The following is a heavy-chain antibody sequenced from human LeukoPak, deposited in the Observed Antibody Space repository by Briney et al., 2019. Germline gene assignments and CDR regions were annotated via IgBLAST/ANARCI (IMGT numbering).Heavy chain of an antibody. J-gene: IGHJ4*02. Sequence: ASVKVSCKASGYTFTGYYMHWVRQAPGQGLEWMGWINPNSGGTNYAQKFQGWVTMTRDTSISTAYMELSRLRSDGTAVYYCARVLRYFDWPDYWGQGTLVTVSS. CDR3: ARVLRYFDWPDY. CDR2: INPNSGGT. D-gene: IGHD3-9*01. CDR1: GYTFTGYY. V-gene: IGHV1-2*04.